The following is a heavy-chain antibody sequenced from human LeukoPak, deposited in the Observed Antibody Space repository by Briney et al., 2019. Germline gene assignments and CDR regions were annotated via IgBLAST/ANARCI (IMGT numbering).Heavy chain of an antibody. CDR3: IRDFRSADL. Sequence: GGSLRLSCAASGFTFSSYWMHWVRQAPGKGLVWVSHIKTDGSSTNYADSVKGRFTISRDNAKNTVYLEMNSLSVEDTATYYCIRDFRSADLWGQGTLVTVTS. CDR1: GFTFSSYW. J-gene: IGHJ5*02. V-gene: IGHV3-74*01. CDR2: IKTDGSST.